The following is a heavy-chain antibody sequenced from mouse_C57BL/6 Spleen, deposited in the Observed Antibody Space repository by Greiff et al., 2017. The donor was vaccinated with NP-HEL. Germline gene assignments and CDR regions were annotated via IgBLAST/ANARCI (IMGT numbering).Heavy chain of an antibody. D-gene: IGHD2-1*01. Sequence: VQLQQSGAELMKPGASVKLSCKATGYTFTGYWIEWVKQRPGHGLEWIGEILPGSGSTNYNEKFKGKATFTADTSSNTAYMQLSSRTTEDSAIYYWARKGDGNYLYYYAMDYWGQGTSGTVSS. V-gene: IGHV1-9*01. J-gene: IGHJ4*01. CDR3: ARKGDGNYLYYYAMDY. CDR1: GYTFTGYW. CDR2: ILPGSGST.